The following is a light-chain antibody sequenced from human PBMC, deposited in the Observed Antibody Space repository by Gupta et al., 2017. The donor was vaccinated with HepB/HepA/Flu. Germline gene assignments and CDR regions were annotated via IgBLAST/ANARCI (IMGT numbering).Light chain of an antibody. J-gene: IGLJ2*01. V-gene: IGLV3-25*03. CDR3: QSGDKSGPI. Sequence: SSELTQSSSVSVSPGQTAKITCSGAAVGRQYSHWYQQRPGQAPLLIIYKDTERPSGIPERFSGSTSGTEVTLTIPGVQAEDEGDYYCQSGDKSGPIFGGGTKLTVL. CDR1: AVGRQY. CDR2: KDT.